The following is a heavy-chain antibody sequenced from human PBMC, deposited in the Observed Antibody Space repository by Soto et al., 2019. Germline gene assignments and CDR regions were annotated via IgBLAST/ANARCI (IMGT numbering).Heavy chain of an antibody. J-gene: IGHJ4*02. CDR3: ARRSGGNFEY. CDR2: IYYSGST. D-gene: IGHD2-15*01. Sequence: SETLSLTCTVSGGSISSGGYYWSWIRQHPGKGLEWIGYIYYSGSTYYNPSLKSRVTISVDTSKNQFSLKLSSVTAADTAVYYCARRSGGNFEYWGKGTLVPVSS. V-gene: IGHV4-31*03. CDR1: GGSISSGGYY.